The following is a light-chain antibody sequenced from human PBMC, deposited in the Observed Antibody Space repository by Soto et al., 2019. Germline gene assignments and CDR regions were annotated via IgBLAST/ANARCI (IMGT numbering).Light chain of an antibody. CDR2: GVT. Sequence: QSVLTQPASVSGSPGQSITISCTGISSDVGAYDYVSWYQQHPGKAPKLLIYGVTNRPSGVSDRFSGSKSGNSASLTISGLQADDEADYHCSSYTSSNSLVFGGGTKLTV. CDR3: SSYTSSNSLV. V-gene: IGLV2-14*01. J-gene: IGLJ3*02. CDR1: SSDVGAYDY.